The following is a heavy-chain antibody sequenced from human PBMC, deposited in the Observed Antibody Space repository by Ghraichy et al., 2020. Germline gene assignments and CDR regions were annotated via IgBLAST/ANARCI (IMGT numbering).Heavy chain of an antibody. Sequence: SGPTLVKPTETLTLTCTVSGFSLSNARMGVSWIRQPPGKALEWLAHIFSNNEKSYSTSLKSRLTISKDTSKSQVVLTMTNIDPVDTATYYCARIGDSSSWYFDYWGQGTLVTVSS. CDR3: ARIGDSSSWYFDY. V-gene: IGHV2-26*01. J-gene: IGHJ4*02. D-gene: IGHD6-13*01. CDR1: GFSLSNARMG. CDR2: IFSNNEK.